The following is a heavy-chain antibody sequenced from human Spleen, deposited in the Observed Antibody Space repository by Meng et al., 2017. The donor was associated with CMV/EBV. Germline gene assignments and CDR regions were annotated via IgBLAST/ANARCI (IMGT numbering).Heavy chain of an antibody. V-gene: IGHV4-39*01. J-gene: IGHJ4*02. Sequence: LQMANSGPGLVKPSETLSLTWPVSAGSISSSGSCLGLIRQHPGKGLEWIGNMHYSGTTYYNPSLKSRTTISVDTSKNQFSLKLSSVTAADTAVYYCARRGSSWYFDSWGQGALVTVSS. CDR2: MHYSGTT. D-gene: IGHD6-13*01. CDR3: ARRGSSWYFDS. CDR1: AGSISSSGSC.